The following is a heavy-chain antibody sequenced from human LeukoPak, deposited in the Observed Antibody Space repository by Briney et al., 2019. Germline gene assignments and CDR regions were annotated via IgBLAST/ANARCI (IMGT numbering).Heavy chain of an antibody. D-gene: IGHD3-22*01. CDR2: INPNSGGT. CDR1: GYTFTGYY. J-gene: IGHJ4*02. Sequence: ASEKVSCKASGYTFTGYYMHWVRQAPGQGLEGMGRINPNSGGTNYAQKFQGRVTMNSDTSISTAYMELSSLRPDETAVYYCARAAITMIGRVLWGQGTLVTVSS. V-gene: IGHV1-2*06. CDR3: ARAAITMIGRVL.